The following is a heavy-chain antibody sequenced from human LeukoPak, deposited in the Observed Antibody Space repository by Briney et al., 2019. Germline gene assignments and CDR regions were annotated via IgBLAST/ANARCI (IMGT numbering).Heavy chain of an antibody. D-gene: IGHD2-21*02. CDR3: ARDRTYCGGDCYPYAFDI. CDR1: GGSISSYY. CDR2: IYYSGST. J-gene: IGHJ3*02. V-gene: IGHV4-59*01. Sequence: SETLSLTCTVSGGSISSYYWSWIRQPPGKGLEWIGYIYYSGSTNYKPSLKSRVTISVDTSKNQFSLKLSSVTAADTAVYYCARDRTYCGGDCYPYAFDIWGQGTMVTVSS.